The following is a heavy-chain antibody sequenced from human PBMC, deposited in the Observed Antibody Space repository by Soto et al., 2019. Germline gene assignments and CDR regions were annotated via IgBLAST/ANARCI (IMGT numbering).Heavy chain of an antibody. D-gene: IGHD2-2*03. CDR1: GYSFTSYW. CDR2: IHYNGNT. V-gene: IGHV4-59*01. CDR3: AREGNLGRWIQPLDS. Sequence: ESLKISCKGSGYSFTSYWIGWVRQMPGKGLEWIGNIHYNGNTKYSPSLKSRVTMSVDTSKNHFSLKLISVTTADTAVYFCAREGNLGRWIQPLDSWGQGTLVTVSS. J-gene: IGHJ4*02.